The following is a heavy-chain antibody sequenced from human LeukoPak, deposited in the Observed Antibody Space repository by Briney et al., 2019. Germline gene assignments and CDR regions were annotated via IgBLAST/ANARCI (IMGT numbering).Heavy chain of an antibody. CDR3: ARDRAGYYDYASAAYYYYYMDV. CDR1: GYTFTNYA. D-gene: IGHD3-16*01. J-gene: IGHJ6*03. V-gene: IGHV7-4-1*02. Sequence: GASVKVSCKASGYTFTNYAMNWVRQAPGQGLEWMGWINTNTGNPTYAQGFTGRFVFSLDTSVSTAYLQISSLKAEDTAVYYCARDRAGYYDYASAAYYYYYMDVWGKGTTVTVSS. CDR2: INTNTGNP.